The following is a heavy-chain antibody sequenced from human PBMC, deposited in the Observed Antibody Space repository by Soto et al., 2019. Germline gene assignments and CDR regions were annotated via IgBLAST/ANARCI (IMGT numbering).Heavy chain of an antibody. Sequence: PSQTLSLPCAISGDSVSTNSASWTWIRQSPSRGLEWLGRTYYRSKWYNDYASSVKTRMAITPDTSKNQFSLQLNSVTPEDTAVYFCARDRGGSYGDWFDPWGQGTLVTVSS. D-gene: IGHD1-26*01. J-gene: IGHJ5*02. CDR1: GDSVSTNSAS. CDR3: ARDRGGSYGDWFDP. V-gene: IGHV6-1*01. CDR2: TYYRSKWYN.